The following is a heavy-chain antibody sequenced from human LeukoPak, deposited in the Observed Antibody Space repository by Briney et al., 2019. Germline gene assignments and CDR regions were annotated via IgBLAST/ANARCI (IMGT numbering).Heavy chain of an antibody. CDR3: ARGDSGGATRFDY. CDR1: GDSFGSYH. CDR2: IYASGPT. V-gene: IGHV4-4*07. Sequence: SETLPLTCTISGDSFGSYHWNWIRQSAGKGLEWIGRIYASGPTHYDPSFNSRVTMSVDTSKNQFSLKLTYVTAADTALYYCARGDSGGATRFDYWGQGILVTVSS. D-gene: IGHD6-6*01. J-gene: IGHJ4*02.